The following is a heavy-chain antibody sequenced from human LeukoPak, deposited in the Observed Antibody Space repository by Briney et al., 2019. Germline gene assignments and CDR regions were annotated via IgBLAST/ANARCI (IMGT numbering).Heavy chain of an antibody. CDR3: ARLNMITFGGVIAHFDY. CDR1: GGSISSYY. D-gene: IGHD3-16*02. V-gene: IGHV4-59*08. Sequence: PSETLSLTCTVSGGSISSYYWSWIRQPPGKGLEWIGYIYYSGSTNYNPSLKSRVTISVDTSKNQFSLKLSSVTAADTAVYYCARLNMITFGGVIAHFDYWGQGTLVTVSS. J-gene: IGHJ4*02. CDR2: IYYSGST.